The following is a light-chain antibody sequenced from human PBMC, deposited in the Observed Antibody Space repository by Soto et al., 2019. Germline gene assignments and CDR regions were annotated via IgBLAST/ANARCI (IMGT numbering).Light chain of an antibody. CDR1: QSVSSY. CDR2: DAS. Sequence: EIVMTQSPATLSVSPGERVTFSCRASQSVSSYLAWYQQKPGQAPRLLIYDASNRATGIPARFSGSGSGTDFTLTISSLEPEDFAVYYCQQRSNWPPGFGQGTRLEIK. J-gene: IGKJ5*01. CDR3: QQRSNWPPG. V-gene: IGKV3-11*01.